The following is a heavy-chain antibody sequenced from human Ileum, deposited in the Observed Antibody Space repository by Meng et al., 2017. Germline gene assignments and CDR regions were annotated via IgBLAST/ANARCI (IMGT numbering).Heavy chain of an antibody. CDR3: ARGGTAYFDY. D-gene: IGHD1-1*01. Sequence: QVQLQESGSGLVKHSQTLSLTFTVSGGSISSGGYYWSWIRQHPGKGLEWIGYIYDSGSTYYNPSLKSRIAISGDTSKNQFSLNLSSVTAADTAVYYCARGGTAYFDYWGQGTLVTVSS. CDR2: IYDSGST. V-gene: IGHV4-31*03. CDR1: GGSISSGGYY. J-gene: IGHJ4*02.